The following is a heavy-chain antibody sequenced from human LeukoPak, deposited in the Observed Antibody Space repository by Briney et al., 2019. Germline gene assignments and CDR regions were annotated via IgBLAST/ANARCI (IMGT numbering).Heavy chain of an antibody. CDR1: GFAFRTYG. V-gene: IGHV3-30*18. Sequence: GRSLRLSCAASGFAFRTYGIHWVRQAPGKGLEWVAVISYDGSEKHNADSVKGRFTISRDNSKNMLYLEMNSLRTEDTAVYYCAKDRGGTMVRGVYYYYGMDDWGQGTTVTVSS. D-gene: IGHD3-10*01. CDR3: AKDRGGTMVRGVYYYYGMDD. J-gene: IGHJ6*02. CDR2: ISYDGSEK.